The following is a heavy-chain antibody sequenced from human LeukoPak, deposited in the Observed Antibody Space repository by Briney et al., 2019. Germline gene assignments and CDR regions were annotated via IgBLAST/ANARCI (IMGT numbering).Heavy chain of an antibody. D-gene: IGHD5-24*01. J-gene: IGHJ6*02. CDR1: GFTFSSYA. CDR2: ISYDVSNK. Sequence: GRSLRLSCAASGFTFSSYAMPWVRQAPGKGLEWVAVISYDVSNKYYADSVQGRFTISRDNSKHTLYLQMNSLRAEDTAVYYRARDVEMATTYYYYGMDGWGQGTTVTASS. V-gene: IGHV3-30-3*01. CDR3: ARDVEMATTYYYYGMDG.